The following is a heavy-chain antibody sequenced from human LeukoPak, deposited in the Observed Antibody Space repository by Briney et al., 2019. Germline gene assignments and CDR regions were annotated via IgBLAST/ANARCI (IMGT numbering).Heavy chain of an antibody. D-gene: IGHD3-22*01. CDR2: ISWDGGST. CDR1: GFTFDDYT. CDR3: AKAESSGYCY. Sequence: GGSLRLSCAASGFTFDDYTMHWVRQAPGKGLEWVSLISWDGGSTYYADSVKGRFAISRDNSKNSLYLQMNSLRTEDTALYYCAKAESSGYCYWGQGTLVTVSS. V-gene: IGHV3-43*01. J-gene: IGHJ4*02.